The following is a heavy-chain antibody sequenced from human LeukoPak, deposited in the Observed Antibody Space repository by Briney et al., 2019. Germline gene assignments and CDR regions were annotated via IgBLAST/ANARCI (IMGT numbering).Heavy chain of an antibody. Sequence: GGSLRLSCAASGFTFSSYSMNWVRQAPGKGLEWVSSISSSSSYIYYADSVKGRFTISRDNAKNSLYLRMNSLRAEDTAVYYCAREVSGTIVEGGYYWGQGTLVTVSS. J-gene: IGHJ4*02. CDR1: GFTFSSYS. D-gene: IGHD3-22*01. V-gene: IGHV3-21*01. CDR3: AREVSGTIVEGGYY. CDR2: ISSSSSYI.